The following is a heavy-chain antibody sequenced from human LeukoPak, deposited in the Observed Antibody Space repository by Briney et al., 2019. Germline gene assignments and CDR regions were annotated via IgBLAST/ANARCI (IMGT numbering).Heavy chain of an antibody. CDR2: INHSGTT. J-gene: IGHJ3*02. D-gene: IGHD3-22*01. Sequence: SETLSLTCTVYGWSLSGYYWSWIRQPPGKGLEWIGEINHSGTTSYNPSLKSRVTISVDMSKNRFSLRLSSVTAADTAVYYCASLPHYYDSSVLDDDFDIWGQGTVVTVSS. V-gene: IGHV4-34*01. CDR1: GWSLSGYY. CDR3: ASLPHYYDSSVLDDDFDI.